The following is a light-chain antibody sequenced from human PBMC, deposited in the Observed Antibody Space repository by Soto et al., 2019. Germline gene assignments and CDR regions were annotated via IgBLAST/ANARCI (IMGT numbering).Light chain of an antibody. CDR2: KAS. J-gene: IGKJ1*01. CDR3: QKYDGYSRT. Sequence: DIQMTQSPSTLSASVGNRVTITCRASQSIGDWLAWFQQKPGKAPNLLIYKASSLANGVPSRFSGSGSGTEFTLTISSLQPDDFATYYCQKYDGYSRTFGRGTKVEIK. CDR1: QSIGDW. V-gene: IGKV1-5*03.